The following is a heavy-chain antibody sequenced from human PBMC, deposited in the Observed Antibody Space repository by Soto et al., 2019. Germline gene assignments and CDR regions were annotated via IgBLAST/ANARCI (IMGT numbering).Heavy chain of an antibody. CDR1: GGSIRGRSYC. J-gene: IGHJ4*02. CDR3: ARVARTGQYYFAF. D-gene: IGHD1-1*01. CDR2: IYYTGST. Sequence: SETLPLTCTFSGGSIRGRSYCLVWNRQTPGKGLEWMGYIYYTGSTNYNPSLKSRVTISVDTSKNQFSLKLSSVTAADTAVYYCARVARTGQYYFAFRRKGALVTVSS. V-gene: IGHV4-61*01.